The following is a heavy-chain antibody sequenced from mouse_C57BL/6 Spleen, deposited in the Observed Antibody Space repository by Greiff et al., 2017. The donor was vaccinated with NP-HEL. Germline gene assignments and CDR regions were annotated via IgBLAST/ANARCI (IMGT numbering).Heavy chain of an antibody. V-gene: IGHV1-22*01. J-gene: IGHJ1*03. Sequence: EVQLQESGPELVKSGASVKMSCKASGYTFTDYNMHWVKQSHGKSLEWIGYINPNNGGTSYNQKFKGKATLTVNKSSSTAYMELRSLTSEDSAVYYCAYDGYYQRYFDVWGTGTTVTVSS. CDR2: INPNNGGT. CDR1: GYTFTDYN. CDR3: AYDGYYQRYFDV. D-gene: IGHD2-3*01.